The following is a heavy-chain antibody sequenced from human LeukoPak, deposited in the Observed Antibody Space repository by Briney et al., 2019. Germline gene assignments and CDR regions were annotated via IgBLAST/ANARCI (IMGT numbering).Heavy chain of an antibody. CDR3: ASELRGRQWDCDY. Sequence: GGSLRLSCAASGFTFSSYGMHWVRQAPGKGLEWVAFIRYDGSNKYYADSVKGRFTISRDNSKNTLYLQMNSLRAEDTAVYYCASELRGRQWDCDYWGQGTLVTVSS. CDR2: IRYDGSNK. J-gene: IGHJ4*02. V-gene: IGHV3-30*02. CDR1: GFTFSSYG. D-gene: IGHD1-7*01.